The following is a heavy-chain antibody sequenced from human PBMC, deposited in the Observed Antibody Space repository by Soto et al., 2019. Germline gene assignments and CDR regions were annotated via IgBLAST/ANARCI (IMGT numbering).Heavy chain of an antibody. D-gene: IGHD6-13*01. CDR2: IIPYYNTL. CDR3: ASGASRWYPYSFDS. Sequence: QAQVVQSGAEVRKPGSSVKLSCKASEGTFNSYAIAWVRQAPGQGLEWMGGIIPYYNTLNYAQKFQDRVTITADDSTNTVYMELSSLRSDDMAVYFCASGASRWYPYSFDSWAQGTLVTVSS. V-gene: IGHV1-69*01. CDR1: EGTFNSYA. J-gene: IGHJ4*02.